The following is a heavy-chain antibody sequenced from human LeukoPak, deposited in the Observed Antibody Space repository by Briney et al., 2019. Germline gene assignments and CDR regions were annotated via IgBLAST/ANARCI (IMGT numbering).Heavy chain of an antibody. D-gene: IGHD5-18*01. CDR3: ARDDAARYSYGYNY. J-gene: IGHJ4*02. V-gene: IGHV1-18*01. Sequence: ASVKVSCKASGYTFTSYGISWVRQAPGQGLEWMGWISAYNGNTNYAQKLQGRVTMTTDTSTSTAYMELRSLRSDDTAVYYCARDDAARYSYGYNYWGQGTLVTVSS. CDR2: ISAYNGNT. CDR1: GYTFTSYG.